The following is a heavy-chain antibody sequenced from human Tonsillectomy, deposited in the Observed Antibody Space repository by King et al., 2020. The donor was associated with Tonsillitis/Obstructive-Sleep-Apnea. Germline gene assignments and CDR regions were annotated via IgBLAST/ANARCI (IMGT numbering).Heavy chain of an antibody. CDR3: ACMYSSAGSCYIDY. V-gene: IGHV4-39*01. J-gene: IGHJ4*02. Sequence: QLQESGPGLVKPSETLSLTCTVSGGSISSSSHYWGWIRQPPGKGLEWIGGIYYSGSTYYNPSLKSRVTISVETSENQFSLNLRSVIVADTAVYYCACMYSSAGSCYIDYLGQGTLVTVSS. CDR1: GGSISSSSHY. D-gene: IGHD2-15*01. CDR2: IYYSGST.